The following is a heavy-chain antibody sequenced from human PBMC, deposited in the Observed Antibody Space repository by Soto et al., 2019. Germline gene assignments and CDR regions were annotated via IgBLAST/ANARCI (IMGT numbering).Heavy chain of an antibody. J-gene: IGHJ4*02. Sequence: PSETLSLTCTVSGGSISSGPYSWGWIRKPPGKGLEWIGIFYSSESTYYHPSLLSRVTISADTSMNEFSLRLSSVTAADTAVYYCETRPTRDYWVGVFDYWSQGTLVTVSS. CDR1: GGSISSGPYS. CDR3: ETRPTRDYWVGVFDY. CDR2: FYSSEST. D-gene: IGHD2-15*01. V-gene: IGHV4-39*01.